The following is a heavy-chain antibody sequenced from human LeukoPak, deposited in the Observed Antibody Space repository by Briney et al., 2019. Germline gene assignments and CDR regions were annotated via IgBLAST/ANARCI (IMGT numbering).Heavy chain of an antibody. V-gene: IGHV1-8*01. D-gene: IGHD3-3*01. CDR1: GYTFTSYD. CDR2: MNPNSGNT. Sequence: SVKVSCKASGYTFTSYDINWVRQATGQGLEWMGWMNPNSGNTGYAQKFQGRVTMTRNTSISTAYMELSSLRSEDTAVYYCARRAYYDFWSGSSRTFYYGMDVWGQGTTVTVSS. CDR3: ARRAYYDFWSGSSRTFYYGMDV. J-gene: IGHJ6*02.